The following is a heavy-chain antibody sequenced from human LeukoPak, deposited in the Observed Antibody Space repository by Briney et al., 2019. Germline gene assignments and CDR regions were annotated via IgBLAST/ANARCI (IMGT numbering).Heavy chain of an antibody. CDR1: GFTFSDYQ. CDR3: VRYSSSSMDY. Sequence: PGGSLRLSCAASGFTFSDYQMSWIRQAPGKGLEWVSYISNSGYTIYYADSVKGRFTISRDNAKNSLYLQVNSLRAEDTAVYYCVRYSSSSMDYCGQGTLVTVSS. J-gene: IGHJ4*02. V-gene: IGHV3-11*01. CDR2: ISNSGYTI. D-gene: IGHD6-6*01.